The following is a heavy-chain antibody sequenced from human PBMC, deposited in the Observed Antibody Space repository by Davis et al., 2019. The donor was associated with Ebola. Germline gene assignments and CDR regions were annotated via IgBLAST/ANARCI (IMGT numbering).Heavy chain of an antibody. Sequence: PSETLSLTCTVSGGSISSGGYYWSWIRQHPGKGLEWIGRIYTSGSTNYNPSLKSRVTMSVDTSKNQFSLKLSSVTAADTAVYYCARDPPSDGMDVWGQGTTVTVSS. CDR1: GGSISSGGYY. CDR2: IYTSGST. J-gene: IGHJ6*02. V-gene: IGHV4-61*02. CDR3: ARDPPSDGMDV.